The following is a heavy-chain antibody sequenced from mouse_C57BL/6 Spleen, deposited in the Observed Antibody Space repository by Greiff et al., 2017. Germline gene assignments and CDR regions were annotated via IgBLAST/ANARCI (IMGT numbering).Heavy chain of an antibody. CDR2: ISDGGSYT. CDR3: ARDRGAMITTFFDY. J-gene: IGHJ2*01. CDR1: GFTFSSYA. Sequence: EVMLVESGGGLVKPGGSLKLSCAASGFTFSSYAMSWVRQTPEKRLEWVATISDGGSYTYYPDNVKGRFTISRDNAKNNLYLQMSHLKSEDTAMYYCARDRGAMITTFFDYWGQGTTLTVSS. D-gene: IGHD2-4*01. V-gene: IGHV5-4*01.